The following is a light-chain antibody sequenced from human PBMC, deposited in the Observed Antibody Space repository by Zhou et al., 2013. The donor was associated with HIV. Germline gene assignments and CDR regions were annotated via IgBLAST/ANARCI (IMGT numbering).Light chain of an antibody. Sequence: EIVLTQSPGTLSLSPGGRATLSCRASQSVSSSYLAWYQQKPGQAPRLLIYGASSRATGIPDRFSGSGSGTDFTLTISRLEPEDFAVYYCQQYGNSPSFGQGTKVEIK. CDR1: QSVSSSY. J-gene: IGKJ1*01. CDR3: QQYGNSPS. V-gene: IGKV3-20*01. CDR2: GAS.